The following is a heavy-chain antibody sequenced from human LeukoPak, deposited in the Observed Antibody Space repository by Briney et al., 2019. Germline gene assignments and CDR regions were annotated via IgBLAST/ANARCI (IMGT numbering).Heavy chain of an antibody. J-gene: IGHJ3*02. CDR2: IYYSGST. V-gene: IGHV4-39*01. CDR1: GGSISSNSYY. Sequence: SETLSLTCTVSGGSISSNSYYWGWIRQPPGKGLEWIGSIYYSGSTYYNPSLKSRVTISVDTSKNQFSLKLSSVTAADTAVYYCARQYYYGSGSYNPDAFDIWGQGTMVTVSS. D-gene: IGHD3-10*01. CDR3: ARQYYYGSGSYNPDAFDI.